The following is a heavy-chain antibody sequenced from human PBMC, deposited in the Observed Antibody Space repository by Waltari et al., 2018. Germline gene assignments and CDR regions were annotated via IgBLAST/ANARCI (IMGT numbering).Heavy chain of an antibody. J-gene: IGHJ4*02. CDR2: INHSGST. CDR1: GGSFSGYY. Sequence: QVQLQQWGAGLLKPSETLSLTCAVYGGSFSGYYWSWIRQPPGKGLEWIGEINHSGSTNYNPSLKSRVTISVDTSKNQFSLKLSSVTAADTAVYYCARVGKLLWFGSDYWGQGTLVTVSS. V-gene: IGHV4-34*01. CDR3: ARVGKLLWFGSDY. D-gene: IGHD3-10*01.